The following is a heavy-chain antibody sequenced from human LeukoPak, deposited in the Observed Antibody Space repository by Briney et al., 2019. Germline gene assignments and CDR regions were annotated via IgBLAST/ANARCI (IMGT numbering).Heavy chain of an antibody. Sequence: ASVKVSCKTSGYTFTDYYIHWVRQAPGQGLEWMGWIVPNSGGTIYAQRFQGRVTTTRDTSISTAYMEVTRLRYDDTAVYYCVTLGGTSFDYWGQGTLVTVSS. J-gene: IGHJ4*02. CDR1: GYTFTDYY. V-gene: IGHV1-2*02. D-gene: IGHD1-26*01. CDR3: VTLGGTSFDY. CDR2: IVPNSGGT.